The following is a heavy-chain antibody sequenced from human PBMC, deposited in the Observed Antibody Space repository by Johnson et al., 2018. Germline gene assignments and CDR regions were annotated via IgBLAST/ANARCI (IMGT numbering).Heavy chain of an antibody. D-gene: IGHD3-22*01. Sequence: QVQLVESGGGVVQXGRSXRLXCAASGFTFSTYGMPWVRQAPGKGLEWLSVISFDGSNKNYVDSVKGRFTISRDNSKNTLYLQMNSLRAEDTAVYYCANALDDSGGCDAFDIWGQGTMVTVAS. CDR1: GFTFSTYG. V-gene: IGHV3-30*18. CDR2: ISFDGSNK. J-gene: IGHJ3*02. CDR3: ANALDDSGGCDAFDI.